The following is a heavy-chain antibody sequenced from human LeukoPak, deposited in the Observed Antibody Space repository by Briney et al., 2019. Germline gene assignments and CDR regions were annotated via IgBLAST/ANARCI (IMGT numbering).Heavy chain of an antibody. CDR2: MNPNSGNT. Sequence: GASVKVSCKASGYTFTSYDINWVRQATGQGLEWMGWMNPNSGNTGYAQKFQGRVTMTRNTSISTAYMELGSLRSEDTAVYYCARVSVPGTYYYDSSGYNMAFDIWGQGTMVTVSS. CDR3: ARVSVPGTYYYDSSGYNMAFDI. D-gene: IGHD3-22*01. CDR1: GYTFTSYD. V-gene: IGHV1-8*01. J-gene: IGHJ3*02.